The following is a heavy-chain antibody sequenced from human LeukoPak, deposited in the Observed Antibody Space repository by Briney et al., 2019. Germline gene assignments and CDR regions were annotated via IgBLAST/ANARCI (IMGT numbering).Heavy chain of an antibody. CDR1: GFTFGDYA. J-gene: IGHJ4*02. CDR2: IRSKAYGGTT. Sequence: GSLGLSCTASGFTFGDYAMSWVRQAPGKGLEWVGFIRSKAYGGTTEYAASVKGRFTISRDDSKSIAYLQMNSLKTEDTAVYYCTRPPYYDILTGYSDWGQGTLVTVSS. D-gene: IGHD3-9*01. CDR3: TRPPYYDILTGYSD. V-gene: IGHV3-49*04.